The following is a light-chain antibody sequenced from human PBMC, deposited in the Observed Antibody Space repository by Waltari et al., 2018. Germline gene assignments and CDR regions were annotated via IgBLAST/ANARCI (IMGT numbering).Light chain of an antibody. J-gene: IGLJ1*01. V-gene: IGLV3-21*01. CDR2: YDS. CDR3: QVWDANTDPGV. Sequence: SYVLTQPPSVSVAPGETARITCGGNHIERKSVPWYRQRPGQAPVLVISYDSDRPSGIPERFSGSNSGNTATLTISRVEAGDEADYYCQVWDANTDPGVFGTGTEVTVL. CDR1: HIERKS.